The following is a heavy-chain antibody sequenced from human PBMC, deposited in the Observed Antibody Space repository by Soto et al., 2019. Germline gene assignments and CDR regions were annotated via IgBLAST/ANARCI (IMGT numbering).Heavy chain of an antibody. J-gene: IGHJ4*02. V-gene: IGHV3-21*06. CDR2: ISSTSNYI. Sequence: PGGFLRLSCAASGFTFTRYSMNWVRQAPGKGLEWVSSISSTSNYIYYGDSMKGRFTISRDNAKNSLYLEMNSLRAKDTAVYYCARESEDLTSNFDYWGQGTLVTVSS. CDR3: ARESEDLTSNFDY. CDR1: GFTFTRYS.